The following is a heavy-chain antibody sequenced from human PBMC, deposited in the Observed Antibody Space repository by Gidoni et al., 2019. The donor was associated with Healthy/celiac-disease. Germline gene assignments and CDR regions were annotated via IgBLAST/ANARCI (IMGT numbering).Heavy chain of an antibody. CDR2: ISGGGST. CDR1: GFTFSSYA. CDR3: AKREARPLTGYYYGMDV. V-gene: IGHV3-23*01. Sequence: EVQLLESGGGLVQPGGSLRLSCAASGFTFSSYAMSWVRQAPGKGLEWVSAISGGGSTYYADSVKGRFTISRDNSKNTLYLQMNSLRAEDTAVYYCAKREARPLTGYYYGMDVWGQGTTVTVSS. J-gene: IGHJ6*02. D-gene: IGHD3-9*01.